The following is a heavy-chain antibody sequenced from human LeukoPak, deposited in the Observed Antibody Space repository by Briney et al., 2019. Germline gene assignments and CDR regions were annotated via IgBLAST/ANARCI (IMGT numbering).Heavy chain of an antibody. V-gene: IGHV3-23*01. CDR2: ISGGGGST. CDR3: AKVGLWFGELRSFDI. D-gene: IGHD3-10*01. CDR1: GLAFRSYA. Sequence: GGSLRLSCVASGLAFRSYAMNWVRQAPGKGLEWVSTISGGGGSTYYADSVKGRFSISRDNSKNTLYLQMNSLRAEDAAVYYCAKVGLWFGELRSFDIWGQGTMVTVST. J-gene: IGHJ3*02.